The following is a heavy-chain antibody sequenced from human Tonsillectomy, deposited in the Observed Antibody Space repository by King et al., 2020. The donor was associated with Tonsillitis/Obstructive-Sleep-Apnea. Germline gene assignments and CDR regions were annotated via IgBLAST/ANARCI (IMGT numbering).Heavy chain of an antibody. CDR2: IKSKSEGGTT. Sequence: VQLVESGGGLVKPGGSLRLSCAASGFTFSNAWMTWVRQAPGKGLEWVGRIKSKSEGGTTDYAAPVKGRFTISRDDSKNTLYLQMNSLKIEDTAVYYCTTYQIVVCGAYFDYWGQGTLVTVSS. CDR3: TTYQIVVCGAYFDY. CDR1: GFTFSNAW. V-gene: IGHV3-15*01. D-gene: IGHD3-22*01. J-gene: IGHJ4*02.